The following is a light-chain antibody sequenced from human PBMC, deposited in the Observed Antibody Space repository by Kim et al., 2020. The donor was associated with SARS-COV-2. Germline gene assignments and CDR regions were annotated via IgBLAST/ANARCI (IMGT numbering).Light chain of an antibody. Sequence: QSALTQPRSVSGSPGQSVTISCTGTSSDVGGYNYVSWYQQHPGKAPKLMIYDVRKRPSGVPERFSGSKSGNTASLTISGLQAEDEADYYCCSYAGSYPYVVFGGGTQLIVL. V-gene: IGLV2-11*01. J-gene: IGLJ2*01. CDR1: SSDVGGYNY. CDR3: CSYAGSYPYVV. CDR2: DVR.